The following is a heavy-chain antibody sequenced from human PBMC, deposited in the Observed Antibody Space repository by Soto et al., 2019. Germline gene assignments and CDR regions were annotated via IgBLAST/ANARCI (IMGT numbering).Heavy chain of an antibody. J-gene: IGHJ4*02. CDR3: AREQKTISGSSSDFDY. Sequence: GGSLRLSCAASGFSFSSYGMHWVRQAPGKGLEWVAFISYDGSDKYYADSVKGRFTISRDNSKNTLYLQMNSLRVEDTAVYYCAREQKTISGSSSDFDYWGQGTLVTVSS. CDR1: GFSFSSYG. D-gene: IGHD1-26*01. V-gene: IGHV3-30*19. CDR2: ISYDGSDK.